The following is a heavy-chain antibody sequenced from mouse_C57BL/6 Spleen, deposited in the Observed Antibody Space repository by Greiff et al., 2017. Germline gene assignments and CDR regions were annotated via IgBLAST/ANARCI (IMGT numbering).Heavy chain of an antibody. V-gene: IGHV5-9*01. CDR2: ISGGGGNT. CDR1: GFTFSSYT. D-gene: IGHD2-4*01. CDR3: AKNDDYEAWFAY. Sequence: EVQVVESGGGLVKPGGSLKLSCAASGFTFSSYTMSWVRQTPEKRLEWVATISGGGGNTYYPDSVKGRFTISRDNAKNTLYLQMSSLRSEDTALYYCAKNDDYEAWFAYWGQGTLVTVSA. J-gene: IGHJ3*01.